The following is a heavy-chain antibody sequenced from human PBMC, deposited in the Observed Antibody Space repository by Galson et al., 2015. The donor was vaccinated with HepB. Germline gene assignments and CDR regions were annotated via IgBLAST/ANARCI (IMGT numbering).Heavy chain of an antibody. V-gene: IGHV3-30-3*01. CDR2: ISYDGSNK. Sequence: SLRLSCAASGFTFSSYAMHWVRQAPGKGLEWVAVISYDGSNKYYADSVKGRFTISRDNSKNTLYLQMNSLRAEDTAVYYCARTLGYCSSTSCGYYYYGMDVWGQGTTVTVSS. CDR1: GFTFSSYA. J-gene: IGHJ6*02. CDR3: ARTLGYCSSTSCGYYYYGMDV. D-gene: IGHD2-2*01.